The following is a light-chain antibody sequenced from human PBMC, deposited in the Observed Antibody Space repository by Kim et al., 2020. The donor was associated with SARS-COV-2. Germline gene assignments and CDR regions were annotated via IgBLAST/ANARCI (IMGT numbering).Light chain of an antibody. CDR3: QQSYNTPRT. CDR2: SAS. CDR1: QRISSY. Sequence: DIQMTQSPSSLSASVGDRVTITCRASQRISSYLNWYQQKLGKAPKLLIYSASSLQSGVPSRFSGSGSGTDFTLTIRSLQPEDSATYYCQQSYNTPRTFGQGTKVDIK. V-gene: IGKV1-39*01. J-gene: IGKJ1*01.